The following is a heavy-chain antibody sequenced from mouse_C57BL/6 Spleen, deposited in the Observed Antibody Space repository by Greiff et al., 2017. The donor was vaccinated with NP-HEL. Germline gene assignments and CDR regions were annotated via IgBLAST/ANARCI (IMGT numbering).Heavy chain of an antibody. J-gene: IGHJ1*03. CDR1: GYTFTSYW. CDR2: IDPSDSYT. V-gene: IGHV1-69*01. D-gene: IGHD1-1*01. CDR3: ARYYGSTYWYFDV. Sequence: QVQLQQPGAELVMPGASVKLSCKASGYTFTSYWMHWVKQRPGQGLEWIGEIDPSDSYTNYNQKFKGKSTLTVDKSSSTAYMQLSSLTSEDSAVYYCARYYGSTYWYFDVWGTGTTVTVSS.